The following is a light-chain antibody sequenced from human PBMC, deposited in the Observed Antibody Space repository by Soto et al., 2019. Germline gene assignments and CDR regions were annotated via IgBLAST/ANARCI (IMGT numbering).Light chain of an antibody. J-gene: IGLJ1*01. CDR1: SSNIGGNS. Sequence: QSVMTQPPSVSAAPGQKVTISCSGSSSNIGGNSVSWYQQLPGTAPKLLIYDDNKRPSGIPDRFSGSKSGTSATLGITGFQTGDEADYYCGSWDSSLSAYVFGTGTQLPS. CDR2: DDN. V-gene: IGLV1-51*01. CDR3: GSWDSSLSAYV.